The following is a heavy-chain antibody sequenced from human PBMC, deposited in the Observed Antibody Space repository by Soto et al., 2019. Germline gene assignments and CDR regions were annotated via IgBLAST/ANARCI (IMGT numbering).Heavy chain of an antibody. V-gene: IGHV4-59*01. J-gene: IGHJ6*02. CDR2: IYYSGST. CDR1: GGSISSYY. Sequence: SETLSLTCTVSGGSISSYYWSGSRQPPGKGLEWIGYIYYSGSTNYSPSLKSRIIISLDTSKNQFSLKVSSVTAADTAVYYCARGEAGYSSGLRPYYGMDVWGPGTTVTVSS. CDR3: ARGEAGYSSGLRPYYGMDV. D-gene: IGHD5-18*01.